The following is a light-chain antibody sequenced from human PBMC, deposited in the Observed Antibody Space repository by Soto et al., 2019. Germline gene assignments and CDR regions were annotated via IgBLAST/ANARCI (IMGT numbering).Light chain of an antibody. CDR3: QPFGTPFT. V-gene: IGKV3-20*01. CDR2: GAS. J-gene: IGKJ5*01. CDR1: QSVSSAY. Sequence: EIVLTQSPGTLSLSPGERATLSCRASQSVSSAYLAWYQQKPGQAPRLLIYGASSRATGIPDRFSGGGSGKDFTLTTSRLEPEDFALFYCQPFGTPFTFAQGTRLEIK.